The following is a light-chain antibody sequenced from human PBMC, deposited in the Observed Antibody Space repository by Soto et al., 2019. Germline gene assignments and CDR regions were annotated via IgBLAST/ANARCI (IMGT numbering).Light chain of an antibody. Sequence: QSALTQPASVSGSPGQSITISCTGTSNDVGGYNYVSWFQQHPGKAPKLLIYDVTNRPSGVSNRFSGSKSGNTASLPISGLQAEEEADYYCSSFSSSSTLVFGGGTKLTVL. V-gene: IGLV2-14*03. CDR1: SNDVGGYNY. CDR2: DVT. CDR3: SSFSSSSTLV. J-gene: IGLJ2*01.